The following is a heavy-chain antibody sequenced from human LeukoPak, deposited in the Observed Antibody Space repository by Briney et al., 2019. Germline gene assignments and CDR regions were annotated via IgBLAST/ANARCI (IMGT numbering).Heavy chain of an antibody. D-gene: IGHD2/OR15-2a*01. CDR3: ASGWNIGFDY. J-gene: IGHJ4*02. CDR1: GGSFSGYY. V-gene: IGHV4-34*01. CDR2: INHSGST. Sequence: SETLSLTCAVYGGSFSGYYWSWIRQPPGKGLEWIGEINHSGSTNYNPSLKSRVTISVDTSKNQFSLKLSSVTAADTAVYYCASGWNIGFDYWGKGTLVTVSS.